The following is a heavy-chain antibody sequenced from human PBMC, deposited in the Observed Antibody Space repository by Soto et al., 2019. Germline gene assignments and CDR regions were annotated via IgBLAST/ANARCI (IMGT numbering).Heavy chain of an antibody. V-gene: IGHV4-31*03. D-gene: IGHD3-22*01. J-gene: IGHJ4*02. CDR3: ARARYDSSGYSYYFDY. Sequence: QVQLQESDPGLVKPSQTLSLTCTVSGGAISSGGYCWSWIRQHPGKGLEWIGYIYYSGSTYYNPSLKSRVTISVDTSKNQFSLKLSSVTAADTAVYYCARARYDSSGYSYYFDYWGQGTLVTVSS. CDR2: IYYSGST. CDR1: GGAISSGGYC.